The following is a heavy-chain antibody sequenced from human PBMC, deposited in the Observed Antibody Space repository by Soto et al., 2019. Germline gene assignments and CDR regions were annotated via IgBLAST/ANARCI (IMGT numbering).Heavy chain of an antibody. V-gene: IGHV3-48*01. CDR2: ISSSSSAI. D-gene: IGHD6-13*01. Sequence: PGGSLRLSCAASGFTFSSYSMNWVRQGPGKGLEWVSYISSSSSAIYYADSVKGRFTISRDNSKNTLYLQMNSRRAEDTAVYYSAKARGLSVAGTLNGLLYSVQTTLVTVSS. J-gene: IGHJ4*02. CDR1: GFTFSSYS. CDR3: AKARGLSVAGTLNGLLY.